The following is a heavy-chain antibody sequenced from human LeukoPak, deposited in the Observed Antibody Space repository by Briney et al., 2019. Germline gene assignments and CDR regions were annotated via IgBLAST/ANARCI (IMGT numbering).Heavy chain of an antibody. CDR3: ARDPYGDYAAGPWFDP. CDR2: INPSGGST. D-gene: IGHD4-17*01. Sequence: ASVKVSCKASGYTFTSYYMHWVRQAPGQGLEWMGIINPSGGSTSYAQKFQGRVTMTRDTSTSTVYMELSSLRSEDTAVYYCARDPYGDYAAGPWFDPWGQGTLVTVSS. V-gene: IGHV1-46*01. J-gene: IGHJ5*02. CDR1: GYTFTSYY.